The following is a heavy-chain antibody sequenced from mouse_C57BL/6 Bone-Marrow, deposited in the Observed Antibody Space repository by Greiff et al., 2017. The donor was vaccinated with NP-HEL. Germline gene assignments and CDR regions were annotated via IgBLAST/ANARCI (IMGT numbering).Heavy chain of an antibody. CDR2: IDPSDSYT. J-gene: IGHJ2*01. D-gene: IGHD1-1*01. Sequence: QVQLQQPGAELVRPGTSVKLSCKASGYTFTSYWMHWVKQRPGQGLEWIGVIDPSDSYTNYNQKFKGKATLTVYTSSRTAYTQRSSLTSEDSAVYYCARSFITREYFYYWGQGTTLTVSS. CDR3: ARSFITREYFYY. V-gene: IGHV1-59*01. CDR1: GYTFTSYW.